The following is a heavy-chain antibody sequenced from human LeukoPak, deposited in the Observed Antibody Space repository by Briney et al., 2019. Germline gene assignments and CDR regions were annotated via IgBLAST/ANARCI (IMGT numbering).Heavy chain of an antibody. CDR1: GGTFSSYA. V-gene: IGHV1-69*13. Sequence: SVKVSCKASGGTFSSYAISWVRQAPGQGLEWMGGIIPIFGTANYAQKFQGRVTITADESTSTAYMELSSLRSEDTAVYYCARTDSNRVKGLYYYYYMDVWGKGTTVTVSS. D-gene: IGHD1-14*01. CDR2: IIPIFGTA. CDR3: ARTDSNRVKGLYYYYYMDV. J-gene: IGHJ6*03.